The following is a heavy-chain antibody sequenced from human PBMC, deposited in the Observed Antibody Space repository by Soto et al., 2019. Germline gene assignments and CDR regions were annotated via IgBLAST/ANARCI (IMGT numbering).Heavy chain of an antibody. V-gene: IGHV1-2*02. D-gene: IGHD6-19*01. CDR1: GYTFTGYY. CDR2: INPNSGGT. CDR3: AREAIFIAVAGASDYGMDV. J-gene: IGHJ6*02. Sequence: QVQLVQSGAEVKKPGASVKVSCKASGYTFTGYYIHWVRQAPGQGLEWMGWINPNSGGTNYAQKFQGRVTMTRDTSITTAYMGLSRLRSDDTAVYYCAREAIFIAVAGASDYGMDVWGQGTTVTVSS.